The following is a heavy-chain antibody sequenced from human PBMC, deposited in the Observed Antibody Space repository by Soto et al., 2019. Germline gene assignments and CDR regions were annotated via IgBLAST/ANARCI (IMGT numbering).Heavy chain of an antibody. J-gene: IGHJ4*02. D-gene: IGHD2-15*01. CDR3: VRDVARPSSTATFDS. V-gene: IGHV3-21*01. CDR1: GFTFSSYS. Sequence: GGSLRLSCAASGFTFSSYSMNWVRQAPGMGLEWVSSITGSGTYIYYADSVKGRFTISRHNAKNSLYLQMNSLRAEDTAIYYCVRDVARPSSTATFDSWGQGTLVTVSS. CDR2: ITGSGTYI.